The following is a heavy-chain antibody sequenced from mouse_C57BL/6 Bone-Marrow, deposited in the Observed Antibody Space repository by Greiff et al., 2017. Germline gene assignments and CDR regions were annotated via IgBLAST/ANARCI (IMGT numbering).Heavy chain of an antibody. V-gene: IGHV5-12*01. CDR2: ISNGGGST. CDR3: ANYYGSSYFDY. Sequence: EVHLVESGGGLVQPGGSLKLSCAASGFTFSDYYMYWVRQTPEKRLEWVAYISNGGGSTYYPDTVKGRFTISRDNAKNTLYLQMSRLKSEDTAMYYCANYYGSSYFDYWGQGTTLTVSS. CDR1: GFTFSDYY. D-gene: IGHD1-1*01. J-gene: IGHJ2*01.